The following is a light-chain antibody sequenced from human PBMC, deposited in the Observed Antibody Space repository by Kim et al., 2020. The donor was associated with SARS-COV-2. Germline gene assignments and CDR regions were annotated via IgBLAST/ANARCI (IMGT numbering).Light chain of an antibody. CDR1: QSVSSY. CDR2: VES. V-gene: IGKV3-15*01. CDR3: QQNNNWLLYT. Sequence: VSPGKRASLHCRASQSVSSYLAWQQQTAGQYPRFLTYVESTRATGSPARFSGSECGTVFTLTISSQQSEDFAVYYCQQNNNWLLYTFGQGNKLEIK. J-gene: IGKJ2*01.